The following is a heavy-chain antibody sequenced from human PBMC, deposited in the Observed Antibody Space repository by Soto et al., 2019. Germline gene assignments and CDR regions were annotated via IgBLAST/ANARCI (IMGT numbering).Heavy chain of an antibody. CDR3: PRGVVTEYYYYGMEV. J-gene: IGHJ6*02. CDR1: GGSISSYY. CDR2: IYTSGSS. D-gene: IGHD3-16*02. V-gene: IGHV4-4*07. Sequence: SQNLSLTCTVSGGSISSYYWSCIRQAAAKGLEWNGLIYTSGSSNYNPSLKSRVTMSVDTPKNQFSLKLSSVTAADAAVYYCPRGVVTEYYYYGMEVWGQGTTVTVSS.